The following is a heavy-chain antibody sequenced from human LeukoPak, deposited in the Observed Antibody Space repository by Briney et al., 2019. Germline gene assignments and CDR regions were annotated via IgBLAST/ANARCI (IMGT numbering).Heavy chain of an antibody. V-gene: IGHV4-39*01. Sequence: SETLSLTCAVYGGSFSGYYWGWIRQPPGKGLEWIGSIYYSGSTYYNPSLKSRVTISVDTSKNQFSLKLSSVTAADTAVYYCSRSSGYYYKQEPFDYWGQGTLVTVSS. J-gene: IGHJ4*02. CDR2: IYYSGST. CDR1: GGSFSGYY. D-gene: IGHD3-22*01. CDR3: SRSSGYYYKQEPFDY.